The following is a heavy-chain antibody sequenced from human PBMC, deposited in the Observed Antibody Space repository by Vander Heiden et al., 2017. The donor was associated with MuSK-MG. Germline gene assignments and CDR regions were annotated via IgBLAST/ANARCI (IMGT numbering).Heavy chain of an antibody. CDR3: ARDYGSYGSGSYYVLGDY. Sequence: QVQLVESGGGVVQPGRSLRLSCAASGFTFSSYAMHWVRQAPGKGLEWVAVISYDGSNKYYADSVKGRFTISRDNSKNTLYLQMNSLRAEDTAVYYCARDYGSYGSGSYYVLGDYWGQGTLVTVSS. CDR2: ISYDGSNK. CDR1: GFTFSSYA. V-gene: IGHV3-30*04. J-gene: IGHJ4*02. D-gene: IGHD3-10*01.